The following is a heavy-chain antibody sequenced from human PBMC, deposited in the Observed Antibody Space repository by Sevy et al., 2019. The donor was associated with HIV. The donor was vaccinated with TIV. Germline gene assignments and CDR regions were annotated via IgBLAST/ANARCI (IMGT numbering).Heavy chain of an antibody. D-gene: IGHD3-22*01. V-gene: IGHV3-23*01. CDR3: AKPPYYYGSSGSPFDY. Sequence: GGSLRLSCAASGFTFSSYAMNWVRQAPGKGLEWVSAVSGSGGSTYYADIVERRFTISRENSKSRLYRQMNSRRAEDTAEYYCAKPPYYYGSSGSPFDYWGQGTLVTVSS. CDR1: GFTFSSYA. CDR2: VSGSGGST. J-gene: IGHJ4*02.